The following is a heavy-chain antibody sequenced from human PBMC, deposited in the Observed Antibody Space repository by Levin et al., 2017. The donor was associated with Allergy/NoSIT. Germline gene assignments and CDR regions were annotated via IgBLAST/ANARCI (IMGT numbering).Heavy chain of an antibody. CDR1: GFTFSSYW. CDR3: ASDASSGWLHNTIDY. Sequence: GASVKVSCSASGFTFSSYWMHWVRQAPGKGLVWVSRINSDGSSTSYADSVKGRFTISRDNAKNTLYLQMNSLRAEDTAVYYCASDASSGWLHNTIDYWGQGTLVTVSS. V-gene: IGHV3-74*01. CDR2: INSDGSST. D-gene: IGHD6-19*01. J-gene: IGHJ4*02.